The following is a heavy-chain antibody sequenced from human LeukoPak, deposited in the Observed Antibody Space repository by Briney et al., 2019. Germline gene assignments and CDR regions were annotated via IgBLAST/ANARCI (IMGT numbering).Heavy chain of an antibody. D-gene: IGHD3-22*01. CDR2: INTNTGNP. Sequence: GASVKVSCKASGYTFTSYAINWVRQAPGQGLEWMGWINTNTGNPTYAQGFTGRFVFSLDTSVSTAYLQISSLKAEDTAVYYCAGEYYYDSSGYMNWFDPWGQGTLVTVSS. CDR3: AGEYYYDSSGYMNWFDP. CDR1: GYTFTSYA. J-gene: IGHJ5*02. V-gene: IGHV7-4-1*02.